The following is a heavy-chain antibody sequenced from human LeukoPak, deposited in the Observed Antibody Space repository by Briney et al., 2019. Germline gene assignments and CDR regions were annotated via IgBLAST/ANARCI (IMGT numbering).Heavy chain of an antibody. CDR1: GGSVSSGTYY. CDR2: IYYSGST. Sequence: PSETLSLTCTVSGGSVSSGTYYWSWIRQPPGKGLEWIGYIYYSGSTNYNPSLKSRVTILVDTSKNQFSLKLSSVTAADTAVYYCARDRVRGNSNPFFDYWGQGTLVTVSS. D-gene: IGHD4-11*01. J-gene: IGHJ4*02. CDR3: ARDRVRGNSNPFFDY. V-gene: IGHV4-61*01.